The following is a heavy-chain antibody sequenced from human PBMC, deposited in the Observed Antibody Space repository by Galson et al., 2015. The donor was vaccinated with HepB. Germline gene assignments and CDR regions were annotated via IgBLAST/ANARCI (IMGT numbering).Heavy chain of an antibody. CDR3: ARDESLGGGDAFDI. CDR2: IDSSSTYI. CDR1: GFTFSRYS. Sequence: SLRLSCAASGFTFSRYSMNWVRQAPGKGLDWVSSIDSSSTYIYCAGSVRGRFTISRHNAKNSLYLQMNSLRAEDTAVYYCARDESLGGGDAFDIWGQGTMVTVSS. V-gene: IGHV3-21*01. J-gene: IGHJ3*02. D-gene: IGHD4-23*01.